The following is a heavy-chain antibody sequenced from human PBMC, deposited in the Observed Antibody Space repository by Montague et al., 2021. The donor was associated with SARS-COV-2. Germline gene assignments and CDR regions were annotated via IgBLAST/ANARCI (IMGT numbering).Heavy chain of an antibody. Sequence: SETLSLTCTVSGGFISSYYWSWIRQPPGKGLEYIGYIFYSGSSTYNPSLKSRVTMSVDTSKNQFSLKLTSVTAADTAVYYCVRFQEGKFGSRTYSPFWYFDTGGSGTLVPVSP. CDR2: IFYSGSS. CDR3: VRFQEGKFGSRTYSPFWYFDT. J-gene: IGHJ2*01. V-gene: IGHV4-59*08. CDR1: GGFISSYY. D-gene: IGHD3-10*01.